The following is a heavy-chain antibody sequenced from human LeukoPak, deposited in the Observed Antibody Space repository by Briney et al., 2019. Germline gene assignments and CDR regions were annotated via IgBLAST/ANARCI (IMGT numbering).Heavy chain of an antibody. D-gene: IGHD3-3*01. J-gene: IGHJ6*02. CDR2: INPNSGGT. Sequence: GASVKVSCKASGYTFTGYYMHWVRQAPGQGLEWMGWINPNSGGTNYAQKFQGRVTMTRDTSISTAYMELSRLRSDDTAVYYCARDPFDFWSGYLYYYYGMDVWGQGTTVTVS. V-gene: IGHV1-2*02. CDR3: ARDPFDFWSGYLYYYYGMDV. CDR1: GYTFTGYY.